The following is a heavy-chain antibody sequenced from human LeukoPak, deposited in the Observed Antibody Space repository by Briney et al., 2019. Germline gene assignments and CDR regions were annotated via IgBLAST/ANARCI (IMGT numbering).Heavy chain of an antibody. CDR2: MNQSAST. D-gene: IGHD3-22*01. CDR3: ARVRRYYYDSSGYLDY. V-gene: IGHV4-34*01. J-gene: IGHJ4*02. Sequence: PSETLSLTCAVYGGSFSGYYWSWIRQPPGKGLEWIGEMNQSASTNYNPSLKSRATISVETSKNQCSLKLSSVTAADTAVYYCARVRRYYYDSSGYLDYWGQGTLVTVSS. CDR1: GGSFSGYY.